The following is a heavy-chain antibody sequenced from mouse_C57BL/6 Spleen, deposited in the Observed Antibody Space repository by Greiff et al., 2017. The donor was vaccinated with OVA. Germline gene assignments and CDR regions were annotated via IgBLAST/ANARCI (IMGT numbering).Heavy chain of an antibody. CDR2: IHPNSGST. V-gene: IGHV1-64*01. CDR1: GYTFTSYW. D-gene: IGHD2-2*01. J-gene: IGHJ4*01. Sequence: QVQLQQPGAELVKPGASVKLSCKASGYTFTSYWMHWVKQRPGQGLEWIGMIHPNSGSTNYNEKFKSKATLTVDKSSSTAYMQHSSLTSEDSAVYYCARWEIYYGYVEGYAMDYWGQGTSVTVSS. CDR3: ARWEIYYGYVEGYAMDY.